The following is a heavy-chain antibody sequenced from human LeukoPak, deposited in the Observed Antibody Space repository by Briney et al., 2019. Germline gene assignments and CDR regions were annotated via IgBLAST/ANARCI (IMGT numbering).Heavy chain of an antibody. Sequence: PSQTLSLTCTVSGGSMSSGGYYWSWIRQHPGKGLEWIGYIYYSGKTYYNPSLKSRITISVDTSKNQLSLNLSSVTAADTAVYYCARVKGVSKSDYWGQGTLVTVPS. CDR3: ARVKGVSKSDY. J-gene: IGHJ4*02. CDR2: IYYSGKT. D-gene: IGHD3-16*01. CDR1: GGSMSSGGYY. V-gene: IGHV4-31*03.